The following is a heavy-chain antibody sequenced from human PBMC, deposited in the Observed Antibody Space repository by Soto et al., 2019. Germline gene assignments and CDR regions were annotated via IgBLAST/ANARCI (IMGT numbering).Heavy chain of an antibody. D-gene: IGHD2-2*01. Sequence: EALLVESGGGLVQPGGSLRLSCAASGFTFSGYWMSWVRHAPGKGLEWVASINRDGSESHYVDSVKGRFTISRDNAKSSVYLQMKSLRAEDTAVYYCARDPGPRPAAIRGLGWFDPWGQGTLVTVSS. CDR3: ARDPGPRPAAIRGLGWFDP. V-gene: IGHV3-7*03. CDR2: INRDGSES. CDR1: GFTFSGYW. J-gene: IGHJ5*02.